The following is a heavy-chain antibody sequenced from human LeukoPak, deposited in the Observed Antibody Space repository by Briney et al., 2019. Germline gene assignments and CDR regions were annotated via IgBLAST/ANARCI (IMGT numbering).Heavy chain of an antibody. D-gene: IGHD3-22*01. J-gene: IGHJ4*02. CDR2: ISSSSSYT. CDR3: ARGLLAISLDFDY. CDR1: GFTFSDYY. V-gene: IGHV3-11*06. Sequence: GGSLGLSCAAPGFTFSDYYISWIRPAPGEGLEGGSYISSSSSYTNYADSVKGRFTISRDNAKNSLYLQMNSLRAEDTAVYYCARGLLAISLDFDYWGQGTLVTVSS.